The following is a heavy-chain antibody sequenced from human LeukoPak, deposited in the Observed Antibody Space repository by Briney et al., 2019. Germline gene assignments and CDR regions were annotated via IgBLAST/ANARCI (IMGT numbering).Heavy chain of an antibody. D-gene: IGHD3-22*01. CDR2: IYSGGST. CDR1: GFTVSSNH. J-gene: IGHJ4*02. CDR3: ARDRFYYDSSGYYRRTPFDY. Sequence: GGSLRLSCAASGFTVSSNHMSWVRQAPGKGLEWVSVIYSGGSTYYADSVKGRFTISRDNSKNTLYLQMNSLRAEDTAVYYCARDRFYYDSSGYYRRTPFDYWGQGTLVTVSS. V-gene: IGHV3-66*01.